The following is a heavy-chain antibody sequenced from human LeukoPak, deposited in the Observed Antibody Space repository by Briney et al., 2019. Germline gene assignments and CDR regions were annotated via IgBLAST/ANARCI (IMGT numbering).Heavy chain of an antibody. CDR3: ARHADSGFGELAFDY. D-gene: IGHD3-10*01. CDR2: INYSRST. CDR1: GVSISSSSYY. J-gene: IGHJ4*02. Sequence: SETLSLTCTVSGVSISSSSYYWGWIRQPPGKGLEWIGSINYSRSTYYNPSLKSRVTISVDTSKNQFSLKLTSVTAADTAVYYCARHADSGFGELAFDYWGQGTLLTVSS. V-gene: IGHV4-39*01.